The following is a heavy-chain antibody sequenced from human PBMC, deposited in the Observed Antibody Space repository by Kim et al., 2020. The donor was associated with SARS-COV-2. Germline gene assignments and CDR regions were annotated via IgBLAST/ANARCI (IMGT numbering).Heavy chain of an antibody. CDR1: GGTFSSYA. Sequence: SVKVSCKASGGTFSSYAISWVRQAPGQGLEWMGGIIPIFGTANYAQKFQGRVTITADKSTSTAYMELSSLRSEDTAVYYCARELAYCGGDCYSDAFDIWGQGTMVTVSS. CDR3: ARELAYCGGDCYSDAFDI. V-gene: IGHV1-69*06. D-gene: IGHD2-21*02. CDR2: IIPIFGTA. J-gene: IGHJ3*02.